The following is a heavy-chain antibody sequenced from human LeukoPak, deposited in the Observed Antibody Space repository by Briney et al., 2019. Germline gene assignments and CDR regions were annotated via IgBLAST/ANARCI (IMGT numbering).Heavy chain of an antibody. CDR2: ISTIGIT. CDR1: SGSISSSNYY. D-gene: IGHD2-15*01. V-gene: IGHV4-61*02. J-gene: IGHJ6*03. CDR3: ARDGCGGSCFHYYYYYMDV. Sequence: SQTLSLTCTVSSGSISSSNYYWSWIRQPAGKGLEWIGRISTIGITNYNPSLNSRVTISIDTSKNQFSLKLSSVTAADTAVYYCARDGCGGSCFHYYYYYMDVWGKGTTVTISS.